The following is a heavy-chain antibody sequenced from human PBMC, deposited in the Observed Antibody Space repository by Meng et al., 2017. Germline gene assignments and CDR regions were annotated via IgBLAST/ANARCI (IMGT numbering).Heavy chain of an antibody. CDR2: IYWEDDK. J-gene: IGHJ4*02. CDR1: GFSLSTSGVG. V-gene: IGHV2-5*02. Sequence: QITLKQSGPTLVKPSQTPSLTCTFSGFSLSTSGVGVGWIRQPPGKSLEWLVLIYWEDDKRYSPSLKSRLTITKDTSKNQVVLTMTNMDPVDTATYYCARVTGITGTYWGQGTLVTVSS. D-gene: IGHD1-20*01. CDR3: ARVTGITGTY.